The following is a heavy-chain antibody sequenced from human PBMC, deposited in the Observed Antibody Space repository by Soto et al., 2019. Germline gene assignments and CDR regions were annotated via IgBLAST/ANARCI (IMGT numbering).Heavy chain of an antibody. V-gene: IGHV4-4*02. CDR2: IYHSGST. CDR1: GDSLSSSKW. J-gene: IGHJ4*02. D-gene: IGHD2-8*01. Sequence: SETLSLTCAVSGDSLSSSKWWSWVRQSQGKRLEWIAEIYHSGSTSYNPSLKSRVTISLDKSRNQFSLKLSSVTAADTAMYYCARPYTNSVDYWGQGTLVTVSS. CDR3: ARPYTNSVDY.